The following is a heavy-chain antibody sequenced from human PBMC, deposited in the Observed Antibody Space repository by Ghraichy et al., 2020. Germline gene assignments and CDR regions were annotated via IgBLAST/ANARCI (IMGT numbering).Heavy chain of an antibody. CDR3: ARHTPHCSSTSCDRFDY. Sequence: SETLSLTCAVSGGSISSSNWWSWVRQPPGKGLEWIGEIYHSGSTNYNPSLKSRVTISVDKSKNQFSLKLSSVTAADTAVYYCARHTPHCSSTSCDRFDYWGQGTLVTVSS. D-gene: IGHD2-2*01. CDR2: IYHSGST. CDR1: GGSISSSNW. J-gene: IGHJ4*02. V-gene: IGHV4-4*02.